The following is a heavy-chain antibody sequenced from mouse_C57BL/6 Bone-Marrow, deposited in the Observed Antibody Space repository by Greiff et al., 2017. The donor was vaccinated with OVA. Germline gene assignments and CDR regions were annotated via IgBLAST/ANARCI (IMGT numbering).Heavy chain of an antibody. V-gene: IGHV7-3*01. Sequence: EVKLVESGGGLVQPGGSLSLSCAASGFTFTVYYMSWVRQPPGKALEWLGFIRNKANGYTTEYSASVKGRFTISRDNSQSILYLQMNALRAEDSATYYCARFYYAMDYWGQGTSVTVSS. CDR2: IRNKANGYTT. CDR1: GFTFTVYY. J-gene: IGHJ4*01. CDR3: ARFYYAMDY.